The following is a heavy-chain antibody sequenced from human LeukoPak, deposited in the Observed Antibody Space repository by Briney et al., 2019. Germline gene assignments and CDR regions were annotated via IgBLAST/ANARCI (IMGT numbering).Heavy chain of an antibody. CDR3: AKVSGDDAFDI. D-gene: IGHD7-27*01. CDR2: ISSSSSTI. V-gene: IGHV3-48*01. J-gene: IGHJ3*02. CDR1: GFTFSSYS. Sequence: GGSLRLSCAASGFTFSSYSMNWVRQAPGKGLEWVSYISSSSSTIYYADSVKGRFTISRDNAKNSLYLQMNSLRAEDTAVYYCAKVSGDDAFDIWGQGTMVTVSS.